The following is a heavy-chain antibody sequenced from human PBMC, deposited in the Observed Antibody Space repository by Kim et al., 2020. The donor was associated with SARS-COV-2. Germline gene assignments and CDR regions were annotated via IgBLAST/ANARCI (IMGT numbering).Heavy chain of an antibody. CDR3: ASRPKPYYDILTVEGGFDP. Sequence: ASVKVSCKVSGYTLTELSMHWVRQAPGKGLEWMGGFDPEDGETIYAQKFQGRVTMTEDTSTDTAYMELSSLRSEDTAVYYCASRPKPYYDILTVEGGFDPWGQGTLVTVSS. D-gene: IGHD3-9*01. CDR1: GYTLTELS. V-gene: IGHV1-24*01. CDR2: FDPEDGET. J-gene: IGHJ5*02.